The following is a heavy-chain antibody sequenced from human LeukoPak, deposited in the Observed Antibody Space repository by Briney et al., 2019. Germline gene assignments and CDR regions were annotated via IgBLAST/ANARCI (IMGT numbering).Heavy chain of an antibody. Sequence: PGGSLRLSCTVSGFTFSNYWMSWVRQTPGKGLEWVANIEQDGSEKWYVDSVKGRFTISRDNAKNSLYLQMNSLRAEDTAVYYCARAEYYYDNYYFDYWGQGTLVTVSS. V-gene: IGHV3-7*03. J-gene: IGHJ4*02. CDR3: ARAEYYYDNYYFDY. CDR2: IEQDGSEK. D-gene: IGHD3-22*01. CDR1: GFTFSNYW.